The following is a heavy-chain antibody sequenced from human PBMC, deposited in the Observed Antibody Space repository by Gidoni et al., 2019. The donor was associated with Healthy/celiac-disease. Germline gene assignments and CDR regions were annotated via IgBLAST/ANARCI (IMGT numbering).Heavy chain of an antibody. D-gene: IGHD6-19*01. CDR1: GFSLSNARMG. CDR3: ARIQQAKQWPLTQDYGMDV. CDR2: IFSNDEK. V-gene: IGHV2-26*01. J-gene: IGHJ6*02. Sequence: QVTLKESGPVLVKPTETLTLTCTVSGFSLSNARMGVSWIRQPPGKALEWLAHIFSNDEKSYSTSLKSRLTISKDTSKSQVVLTMTNMDPVDTATYYCARIQQAKQWPLTQDYGMDVWGQGTTVTVSS.